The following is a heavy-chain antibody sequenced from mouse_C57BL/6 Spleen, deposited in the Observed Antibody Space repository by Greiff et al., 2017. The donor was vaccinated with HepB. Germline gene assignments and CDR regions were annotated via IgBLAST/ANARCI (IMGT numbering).Heavy chain of an antibody. J-gene: IGHJ3*01. CDR2: ISGGGGNT. V-gene: IGHV5-9*01. CDR1: GFTFSSYT. Sequence: EVRLVESGGGLVKPGGSLKLSCAASGFTFSSYTMSWVRQTPEKRLEWVATISGGGGNTYYPDSVKGRFTISRDNAKNTLYLQMSSLRSEDTALYYCARRYGSSAFAYWGQGTLVTVSA. D-gene: IGHD1-1*01. CDR3: ARRYGSSAFAY.